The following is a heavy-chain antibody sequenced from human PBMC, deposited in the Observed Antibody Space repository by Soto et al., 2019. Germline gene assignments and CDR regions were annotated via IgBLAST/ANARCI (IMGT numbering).Heavy chain of an antibody. Sequence: EVQLVESGGGLVQPGGSLRLSCAASGFTFSSYWMSWVRQAPGRGLEWVANIKQDGSEKYYVDSVKGRFTISRDNAKNSLYLQMNSLRAEDTAVYYCARDLGVWFGEKHRFDYWGQGTLVTVSS. V-gene: IGHV3-7*01. CDR3: ARDLGVWFGEKHRFDY. CDR2: IKQDGSEK. D-gene: IGHD3-10*01. J-gene: IGHJ4*02. CDR1: GFTFSSYW.